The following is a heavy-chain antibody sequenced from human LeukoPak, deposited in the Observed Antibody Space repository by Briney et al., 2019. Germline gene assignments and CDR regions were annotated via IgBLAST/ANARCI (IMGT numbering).Heavy chain of an antibody. CDR3: ARAYCGGDCYSEGYYFDY. V-gene: IGHV1-46*01. CDR2: INPSGGST. Sequence: ASVKVSCKASGYTFTSYYMHWVRQAPGQGLEWMGIINPSGGSTSYAQKFQGRVTMTGDTSTSTVYMELSSLRSEDTAVYYCARAYCGGDCYSEGYYFDYWGQGTLVTVSS. J-gene: IGHJ4*02. D-gene: IGHD2-21*02. CDR1: GYTFTSYY.